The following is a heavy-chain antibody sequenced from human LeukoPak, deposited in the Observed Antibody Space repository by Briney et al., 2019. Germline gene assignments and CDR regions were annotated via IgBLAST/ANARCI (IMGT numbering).Heavy chain of an antibody. CDR3: AKVMKGSERLTMVRGVIIRTAGLYYMDV. J-gene: IGHJ6*03. V-gene: IGHV3-23*01. CDR2: ISASGGST. CDR1: GFTLSSYA. D-gene: IGHD3-10*01. Sequence: GGSLRPSCAASGFTLSSYAMSWVRQAPGKGLEWVSSISASGGSTNYADSVKGRFTISRDNSKNTVYLQMNSLRAEDTAVYYCAKVMKGSERLTMVRGVIIRTAGLYYMDVWGKGTTVTVSS.